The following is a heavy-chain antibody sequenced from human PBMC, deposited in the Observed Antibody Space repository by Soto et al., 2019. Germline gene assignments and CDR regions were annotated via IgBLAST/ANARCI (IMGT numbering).Heavy chain of an antibody. CDR1: GGSISSGGYY. V-gene: IGHV4-31*03. D-gene: IGHD3-9*01. CDR2: IYYSGST. J-gene: IGHJ6*02. CDR3: ARGTKGMYYDILTGYKYGTDV. Sequence: PSETLSLTCTVSGGSISSGGYYWSWIRQHPGKGLEWIGYIYYSGSTYYNPSLKSRVTISVDTSKNQFSLKLSSVTAADTAVYYCARGTKGMYYDILTGYKYGTDVWGQGTTVTVSS.